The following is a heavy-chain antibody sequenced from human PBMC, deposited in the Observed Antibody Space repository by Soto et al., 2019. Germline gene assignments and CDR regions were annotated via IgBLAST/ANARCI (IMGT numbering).Heavy chain of an antibody. CDR2: INHSGST. Sequence: PSETLSLTCAVYVGSFSGYYWTWIRQPPGKGLEWIGEINHSGSTKYNPSLKSRVTISVDTSKNQISLKLSSVTAADTAVCYCARGADFWSGIPFDYWGQGTLVTVSS. J-gene: IGHJ4*02. D-gene: IGHD3-3*01. CDR3: ARGADFWSGIPFDY. CDR1: VGSFSGYY. V-gene: IGHV4-34*01.